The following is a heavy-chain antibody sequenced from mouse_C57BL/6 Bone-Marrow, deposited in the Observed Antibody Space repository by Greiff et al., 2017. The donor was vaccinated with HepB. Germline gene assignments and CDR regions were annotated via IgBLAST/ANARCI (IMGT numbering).Heavy chain of an antibody. CDR3: ARGWLLSDFDG. CDR1: GFTFSSYA. CDR2: ISDGGSYT. J-gene: IGHJ2*01. D-gene: IGHD2-3*01. Sequence: EVQGVESGGGLVKPGGSLKLSCAASGFTFSSYAMSWVRQTPEKRLEWVATISDGGSYTYYPDNVKGRFTISRDNAKNNQYLQMSHLKSEDTAMYYCARGWLLSDFDGWGQGTTLTVAS. V-gene: IGHV5-4*01.